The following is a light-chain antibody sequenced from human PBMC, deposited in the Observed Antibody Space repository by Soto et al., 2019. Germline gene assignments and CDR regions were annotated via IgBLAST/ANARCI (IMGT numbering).Light chain of an antibody. CDR1: SSDVGGYNY. V-gene: IGLV2-11*01. CDR3: CSYAGSYTFL. Sequence: QSALTQPRSVSGSPGQSVTISCTGTSSDVGGYNYVSWYQQHPGKAPKLMIYDVSKRPSGVPDRFSGSKSGNTASLTISGLQAEDEADYYCCSYAGSYTFLFGGGTNLTVL. CDR2: DVS. J-gene: IGLJ2*01.